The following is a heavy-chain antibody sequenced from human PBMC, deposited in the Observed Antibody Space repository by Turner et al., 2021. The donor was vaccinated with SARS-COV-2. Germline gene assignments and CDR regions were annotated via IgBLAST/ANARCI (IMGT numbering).Heavy chain of an antibody. CDR3: TRQTYYCYYD. V-gene: IGHV3-15*01. Sequence: EVQLVEVGGDWVRHGGSLSLSCAATGLYFSDAGMSWGRQAPGKGLVWVVRISAKVNCGTTVYAAPVNGIFTISRDVSQSTLYLQTDSLKIDYTAVYYCTRQTYYCYYDWGQGSLVTVSS. J-gene: IGHJ4*02. D-gene: IGHD3-10*01. CDR2: ISAKVNCGTT. CDR1: GLYFSDAG.